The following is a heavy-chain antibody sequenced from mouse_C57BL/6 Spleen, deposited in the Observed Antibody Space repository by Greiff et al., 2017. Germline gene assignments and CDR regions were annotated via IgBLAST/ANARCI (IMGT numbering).Heavy chain of an antibody. Sequence: VQLQQSGPELVKPGASVKISCKASGYSFTGYYMNWVKQSPEKSLEWIGEINPSTGGTTFNQKFKAKATLTVDKSSSTAYMQLKSLTYEDSAVYYCARKNLGRAMDYWGQGTSVTVSS. CDR2: INPSTGGT. CDR3: ARKNLGRAMDY. CDR1: GYSFTGYY. J-gene: IGHJ4*01. D-gene: IGHD4-1*01. V-gene: IGHV1-42*01.